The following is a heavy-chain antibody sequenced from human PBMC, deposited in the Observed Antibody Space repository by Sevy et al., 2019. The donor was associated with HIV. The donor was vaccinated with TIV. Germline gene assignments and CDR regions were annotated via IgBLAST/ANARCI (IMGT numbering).Heavy chain of an antibody. V-gene: IGHV3-7*01. D-gene: IGHD6-13*01. CDR3: ARFVSLGY. J-gene: IGHJ4*02. CDR1: GFTFSSSS. Sequence: GGSLRLSCAASGFTFSSSSMTWVRQAPGKGLEWVATISQGGSEEYYVEFVKGGFTISGDNAKNSLYLQMNSLSAADTAVYFCARFVSLGYWGQGTLVTVSS. CDR2: ISQGGSEE.